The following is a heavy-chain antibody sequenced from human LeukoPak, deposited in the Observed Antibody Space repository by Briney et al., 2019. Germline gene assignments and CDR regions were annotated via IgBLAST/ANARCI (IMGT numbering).Heavy chain of an antibody. D-gene: IGHD6-13*01. CDR1: GGTFSSYA. Sequence: GASVKVSCKASGGTFSSYAISWVRQAPGQGLEWMGRIIPILGIANYAQKFQGRVTITADKSTSTAYMELSSLRSEDTAVYYCARDSPGIAAAPADWGQGTPVTVSS. V-gene: IGHV1-69*04. CDR2: IIPILGIA. CDR3: ARDSPGIAAAPAD. J-gene: IGHJ4*02.